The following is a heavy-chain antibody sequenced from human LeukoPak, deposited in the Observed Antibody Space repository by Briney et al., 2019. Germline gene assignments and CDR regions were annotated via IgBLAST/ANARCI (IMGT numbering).Heavy chain of an antibody. CDR2: IIPILGIA. V-gene: IGHV1-69*04. Sequence: SVKVSCKASGGTFSSYAISWVRQAPGQGLEWVGRIIPILGIANYAQKFQGRVTITADKSTSTAYMELSSLRSEDTAVYYCARVGGYCSSTSCYNINYYGMDVWGQGTTVTVSS. CDR1: GGTFSSYA. D-gene: IGHD2-2*02. J-gene: IGHJ6*02. CDR3: ARVGGYCSSTSCYNINYYGMDV.